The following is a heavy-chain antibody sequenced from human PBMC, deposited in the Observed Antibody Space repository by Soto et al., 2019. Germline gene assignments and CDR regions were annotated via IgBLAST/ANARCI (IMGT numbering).Heavy chain of an antibody. V-gene: IGHV2-26*01. CDR3: ARILVYSSSWTLYNWFDP. J-gene: IGHJ5*02. D-gene: IGHD6-13*01. CDR2: IFSNDEK. Sequence: SGPTLVNPTEALTLTCTVSGFSLSNARMGESWIRQPPGKALEWLAHIFSNDEKSYSTSLKSRLTVSKDTSKSQVVLTMTNMDPVDTATYYCARILVYSSSWTLYNWFDPWGQGTLVTVSS. CDR1: GFSLSNARMG.